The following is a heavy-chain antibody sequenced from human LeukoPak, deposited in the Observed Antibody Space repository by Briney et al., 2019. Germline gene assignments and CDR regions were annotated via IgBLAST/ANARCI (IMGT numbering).Heavy chain of an antibody. D-gene: IGHD2-8*01. CDR3: ARGLLMVYAQRTPLYDY. CDR1: GGSISSSSYY. CDR2: IYYSGST. Sequence: PSETLSLTCTVSGGSISSSSYYWGWIRQPPGKGLEWIGSIYYSGSTYYNPSLKSRVTISVDTSKNQFSLKLSSVTAADTAVYYCARGLLMVYAQRTPLYDYWGQGTLVTVSS. V-gene: IGHV4-39*07. J-gene: IGHJ4*02.